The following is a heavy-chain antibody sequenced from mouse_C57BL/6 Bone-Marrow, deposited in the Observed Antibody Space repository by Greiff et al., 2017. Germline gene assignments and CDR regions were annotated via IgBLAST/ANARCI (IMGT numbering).Heavy chain of an antibody. Sequence: QVQLKESGAELARPGASVKMSCKASGSTSTSYWITWVTQRPGQGLEWIGDIYPGSGSTNYHEKSMSKATLTLATSSSTADMPLGRLTSEDSAVYYCARGSSSAWFDYWGKGTLVTVAA. J-gene: IGHJ3*01. CDR1: GSTSTSYW. CDR2: IYPGSGST. CDR3: ARGSSSAWFDY. V-gene: IGHV1-55*01. D-gene: IGHD1-1*01.